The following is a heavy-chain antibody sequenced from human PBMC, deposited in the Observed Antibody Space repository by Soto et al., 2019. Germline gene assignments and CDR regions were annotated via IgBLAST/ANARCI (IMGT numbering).Heavy chain of an antibody. CDR1: GGSISSYY. Sequence: SETLSLTCTVSGGSISSYYWSWIRQPPGKGLEWIGYIYYSGSTNYNPSLKSRVTISVDTSKNQFSLKLSSVTAADTAVYYCARVPITMVRGVIIPSYYYYGMDVWGQGTTVTVSS. D-gene: IGHD3-10*01. J-gene: IGHJ6*02. CDR2: IYYSGST. V-gene: IGHV4-59*01. CDR3: ARVPITMVRGVIIPSYYYYGMDV.